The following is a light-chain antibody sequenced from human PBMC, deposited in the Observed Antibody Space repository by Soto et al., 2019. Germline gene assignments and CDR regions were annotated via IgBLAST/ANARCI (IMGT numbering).Light chain of an antibody. Sequence: QSVLTQPPSASGTPGQRVTISCSGSSSNIGSNTVNWYQQLPGTAPKLLIYSNNQRPSGVPDRFSGSKSGTSASLAISGLQSEDEADDYCAAWDDSLNGFWVFGGGTKLTV. CDR1: SSNIGSNT. J-gene: IGLJ3*02. CDR3: AAWDDSLNGFWV. V-gene: IGLV1-44*01. CDR2: SNN.